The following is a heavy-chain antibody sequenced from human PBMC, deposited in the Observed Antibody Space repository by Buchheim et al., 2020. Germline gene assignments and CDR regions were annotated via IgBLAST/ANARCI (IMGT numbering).Heavy chain of an antibody. J-gene: IGHJ6*02. Sequence: QVQLQESGPGLVKPSETLSLTCTVSGGSISSYYWSWIRQPPEKGLEWIGYIYYSGSTNYNPSLKSRVTISVDTSKNQFSLKLSSVTAADTAVYYCARGPGDWNYRSPYNYYYYYGMDVWGQGTT. CDR1: GGSISSYY. V-gene: IGHV4-59*01. CDR2: IYYSGST. CDR3: ARGPGDWNYRSPYNYYYYYGMDV. D-gene: IGHD1-7*01.